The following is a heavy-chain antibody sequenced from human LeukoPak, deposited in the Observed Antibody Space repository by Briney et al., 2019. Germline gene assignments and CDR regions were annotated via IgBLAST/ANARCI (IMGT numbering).Heavy chain of an antibody. CDR3: ARDSSSWQNRYYFDY. CDR2: IYHSGIT. J-gene: IGHJ4*02. Sequence: SETLSLTCTVSGYSISSGYYWAWIRQPPGKGLEWIGTIYHSGITFYNPSLRGRVIISVDTSKNQFSLRLSSVTAADTAVHYCARDSSSWQNRYYFDYWGQGTLVTVSS. D-gene: IGHD6-13*01. CDR1: GYSISSGYY. V-gene: IGHV4-38-2*02.